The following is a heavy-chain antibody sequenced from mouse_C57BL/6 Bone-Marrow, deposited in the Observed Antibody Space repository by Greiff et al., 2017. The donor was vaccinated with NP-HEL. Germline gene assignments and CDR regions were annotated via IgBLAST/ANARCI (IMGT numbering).Heavy chain of an antibody. D-gene: IGHD2-2*01. V-gene: IGHV5-12*01. J-gene: IGHJ4*01. CDR3: ARGGYGAMDY. CDR1: GFTFSDYY. CDR2: ISNGGGST. Sequence: EVKVVESGGGLVQPGGSLKLSCAASGFTFSDYYMYWVRQTPEKRLEWVAYISNGGGSTYYPDTVKGRFTISRDNAKNTLYLRMSRLKSEDTAMYYCARGGYGAMDYWGQGTSVTVSS.